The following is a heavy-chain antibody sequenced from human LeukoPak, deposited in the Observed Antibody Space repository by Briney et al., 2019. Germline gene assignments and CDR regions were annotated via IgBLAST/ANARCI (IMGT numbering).Heavy chain of an antibody. Sequence: ASVKVSCKASGYTFTDYYMHWVRQAPGQGLEWMGWINPNSGGTNYAQKFQGRVTMTRDTSISTAYMELRRLRSDDTAVYYCARGYLYYYDVSGYPFDYWGQGTLVAVSS. D-gene: IGHD3-22*01. CDR1: GYTFTDYY. CDR3: ARGYLYYYDVSGYPFDY. V-gene: IGHV1-2*02. CDR2: INPNSGGT. J-gene: IGHJ4*02.